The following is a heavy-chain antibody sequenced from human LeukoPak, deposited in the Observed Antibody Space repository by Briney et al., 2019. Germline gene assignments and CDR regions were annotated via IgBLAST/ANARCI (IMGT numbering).Heavy chain of an antibody. CDR1: GGSIGDFY. CDR2: IYYSGST. Sequence: SETLSLTCSVSGGSIGDFYWTWIRQPPGKAPEWIGYIYYSGSTKYNPSLKSRVTLSVDTPSKQFSLKLTSVTSADTAVYYCASGGKVGRYYNYHGVDVWGQGTTVIVSS. V-gene: IGHV4-59*01. CDR3: ASGGKVGRYYNYHGVDV. J-gene: IGHJ6*02. D-gene: IGHD1-26*01.